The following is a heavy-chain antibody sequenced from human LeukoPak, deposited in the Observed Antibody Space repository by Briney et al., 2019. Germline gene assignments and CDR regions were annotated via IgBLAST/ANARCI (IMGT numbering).Heavy chain of an antibody. J-gene: IGHJ5*02. Sequence: PGGSLRLSCAASGFTFSSYSVNWVRQAPGKGPEWVSSISSSSSYIYYADSVKGRFTISRDNAKNSLYLQMNSLRAEDTAVYYCARDPIHYYGSVTNWFDPWGQGTLVTVSS. CDR2: ISSSSSYI. CDR3: ARDPIHYYGSVTNWFDP. V-gene: IGHV3-21*01. CDR1: GFTFSSYS. D-gene: IGHD3-10*01.